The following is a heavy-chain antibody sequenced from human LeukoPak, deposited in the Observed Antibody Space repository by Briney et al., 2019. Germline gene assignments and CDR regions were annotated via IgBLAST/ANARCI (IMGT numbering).Heavy chain of an antibody. D-gene: IGHD6-19*01. CDR3: AREVVRYSRGWPDY. Sequence: GASVTVSCKASGYTFTNYAISWVRQAPGQGLEWMGWISAYNGYTTYAQKFQGRVTLTTDTSTSTVYMDLGSLRSDDTAVYYCAREVVRYSRGWPDYWGPGTLVTVSS. J-gene: IGHJ4*02. V-gene: IGHV1-18*01. CDR2: ISAYNGYT. CDR1: GYTFTNYA.